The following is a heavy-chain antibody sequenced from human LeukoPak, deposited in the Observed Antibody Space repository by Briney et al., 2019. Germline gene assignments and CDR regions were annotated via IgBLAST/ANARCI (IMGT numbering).Heavy chain of an antibody. J-gene: IGHJ4*02. CDR1: GYTFTGYY. CDR3: ARTLDYGDYGDY. V-gene: IGHV1-2*02. CDR2: INPNSGGT. Sequence: ASVKVSCKASGYTFTGYYMHWVRQAPGQGLEWMGWINPNSGGTNYAQKFQGRVTVTRDTSISTAYMELSRLRSDDTAVYYCARTLDYGDYGDYWGQGTLVTVSS. D-gene: IGHD4-17*01.